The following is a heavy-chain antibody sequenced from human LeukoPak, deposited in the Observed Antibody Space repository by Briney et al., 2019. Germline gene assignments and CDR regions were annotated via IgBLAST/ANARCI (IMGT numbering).Heavy chain of an antibody. V-gene: IGHV3-23*01. CDR2: VSGSAATI. D-gene: IGHD1-26*01. CDR3: AKGTGKSLPPYYFDY. J-gene: IGHJ4*02. Sequence: GGSLRLSCAASGFTFSNYGMTWVRQAPGKGLEWVSSVSGSAATISYADSVKGRFTISRDNSKNTLYLQMNSLRAEDTAVYYCAKGTGKSLPPYYFDYWGQGTLVTVSS. CDR1: GFTFSNYG.